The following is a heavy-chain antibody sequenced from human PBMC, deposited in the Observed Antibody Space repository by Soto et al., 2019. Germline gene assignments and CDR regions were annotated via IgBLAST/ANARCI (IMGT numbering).Heavy chain of an antibody. CDR3: AKAYYASGCPTCPTFDS. J-gene: IGHJ4*02. CDR2: VDYSGIT. Sequence: SETLSLTCTISGGALSSYYWSWIRQPPGEGLEWIGNVDYSGITSYKASLKSRVTISVDTSKKQFSLRLTSVTAADSAVYYCAKAYYASGCPTCPTFDSWGQGILVTVSS. D-gene: IGHD6-19*01. CDR1: GGALSSYY. V-gene: IGHV4-59*01.